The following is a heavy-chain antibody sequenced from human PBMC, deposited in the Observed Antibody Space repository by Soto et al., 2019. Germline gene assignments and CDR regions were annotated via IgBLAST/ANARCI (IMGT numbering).Heavy chain of an antibody. CDR3: ARGIAVAHADYYYYGMDV. V-gene: IGHV3-33*01. D-gene: IGHD6-19*01. J-gene: IGHJ6*02. Sequence: QVQLVESGGGVVQPGRSLRLSCAASGFTFSSYGMHWVRQAPGKGLGWVAVIWYDGSNKYYADSVKGRFTISRDNSKNTLYLQMNSLRAEDTAVYYCARGIAVAHADYYYYGMDVWGQGTTVTVSS. CDR1: GFTFSSYG. CDR2: IWYDGSNK.